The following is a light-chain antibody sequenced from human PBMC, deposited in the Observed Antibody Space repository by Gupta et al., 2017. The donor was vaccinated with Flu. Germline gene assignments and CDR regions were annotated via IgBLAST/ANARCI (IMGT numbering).Light chain of an antibody. Sequence: HPPKLLSYRNKNRHSVIPESFSASRSGTTASLTITGLQAEEEGDYYCSAWDNSLRARLFGGGTRLTVL. CDR2: RNK. CDR3: SAWDNSLRARL. J-gene: IGLJ3*02. V-gene: IGLV10-54*04.